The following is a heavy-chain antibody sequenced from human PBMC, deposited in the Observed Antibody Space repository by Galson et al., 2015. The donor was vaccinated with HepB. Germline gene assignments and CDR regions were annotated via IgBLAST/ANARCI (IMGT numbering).Heavy chain of an antibody. D-gene: IGHD6-19*01. CDR1: GGSISSYY. J-gene: IGHJ4*02. V-gene: IGHV4-59*08. CDR3: ARQSIAVAGTVDY. Sequence: SLTCTVSGGSISSYYWSWIRQPPGKGLEWIGYIYYSGSTNYNPSLKSRVTISVDTSKNQFSLKLSSVTAADTAVYYCARQSIAVAGTVDYWGQGTLVTVSS. CDR2: IYYSGST.